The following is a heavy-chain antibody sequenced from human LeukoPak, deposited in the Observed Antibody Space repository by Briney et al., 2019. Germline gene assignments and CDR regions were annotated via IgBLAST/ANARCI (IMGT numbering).Heavy chain of an antibody. CDR3: AKEESLMKFD. CDR2: INANSGDT. J-gene: IGHJ4*02. CDR1: GYTFTGYY. D-gene: IGHD3-10*01. V-gene: IGHV1-2*02. Sequence: ASVKVSCKASGYTFTGYYMHWVRQAPGQGLEWVGWINANSGDTNYARKFQGRVTMTRDTSISTAYMELSRLRSDDTAVYYCAKEESLMKFDWGQGTLVTVPS.